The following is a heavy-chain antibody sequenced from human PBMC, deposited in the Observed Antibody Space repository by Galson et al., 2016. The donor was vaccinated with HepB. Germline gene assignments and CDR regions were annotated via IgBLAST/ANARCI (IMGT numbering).Heavy chain of an antibody. CDR3: ASQTSPLGGDSGWFDP. CDR2: IIPTVGIA. J-gene: IGHJ5*02. CDR1: GGTFSSYT. Sequence: SVKVSCKASGGTFSSYTISWVRQAPGQGLEWMGRIIPTVGIANYALKFQGRVTITADKSSNTAYMELSSLRSEDTAVYYCASQTSPLGGDSGWFDPWGQGTLVTVSS. V-gene: IGHV1-69*02. D-gene: IGHD3-10*01.